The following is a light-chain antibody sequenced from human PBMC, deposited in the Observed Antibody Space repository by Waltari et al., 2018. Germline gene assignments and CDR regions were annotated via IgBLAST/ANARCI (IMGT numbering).Light chain of an antibody. CDR3: QQYYTTPYT. V-gene: IGKV3-11*01. CDR1: QSVSGS. CDR2: DSS. Sequence: EIVLTQSPATLSLSPGESATLSCRASQSVSGSLAWYQQKPGQPPRLLIYDSSNRATGIPARFSGSGSGTDFTLTISSLQAEDVAVYYCQQYYTTPYTFGQGTKLEIK. J-gene: IGKJ2*01.